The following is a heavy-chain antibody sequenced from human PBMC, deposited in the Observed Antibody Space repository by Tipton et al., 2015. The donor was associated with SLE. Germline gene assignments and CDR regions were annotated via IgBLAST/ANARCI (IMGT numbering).Heavy chain of an antibody. Sequence: TLSLTCAVYGGSFSGYYWSWIRQPPGKGLEWIGEINHSGSTNYNPSLKSRVTISVDTSKNQFSLKLSSVTAADTAVYYCARDQAHCSSTSCYTAFDIWGQGTMVTVSS. V-gene: IGHV4-34*01. D-gene: IGHD2-2*02. CDR2: INHSGST. J-gene: IGHJ3*02. CDR3: ARDQAHCSSTSCYTAFDI. CDR1: GGSFSGYY.